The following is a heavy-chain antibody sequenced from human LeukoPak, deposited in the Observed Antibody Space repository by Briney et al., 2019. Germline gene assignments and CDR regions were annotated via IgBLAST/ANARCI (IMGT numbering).Heavy chain of an antibody. J-gene: IGHJ4*02. Sequence: AGGSLRLSCAASGFTFCTSAMNWVRQVPGKGLVWVARTNLHGTAVDYADSVKGRFIISRDNAKNTLFLQMNSLRVEDTAVYYCGSAYTYVRLGDHWGQGTLVTVSS. V-gene: IGHV3-74*01. D-gene: IGHD3-16*01. CDR1: GFTFCTSA. CDR2: TNLHGTAV. CDR3: GSAYTYVRLGDH.